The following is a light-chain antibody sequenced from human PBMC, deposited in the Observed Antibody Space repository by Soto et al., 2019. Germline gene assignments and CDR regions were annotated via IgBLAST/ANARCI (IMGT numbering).Light chain of an antibody. V-gene: IGKV1-6*01. CDR1: QGIRSA. Sequence: IQGSQSWSPLSEYMRDRVTITCRTSQGIRSALGWYQQKPGKVPKLLIYAASTLQSGVPSRFSGSGSGRDFTLTLSSLQPEDFATYYCLLDYAYFWAFGQGTKVDIK. J-gene: IGKJ1*01. CDR2: AAS. CDR3: LLDYAYFWA.